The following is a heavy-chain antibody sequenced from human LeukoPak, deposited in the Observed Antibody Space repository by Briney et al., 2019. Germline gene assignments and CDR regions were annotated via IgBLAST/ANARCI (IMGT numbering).Heavy chain of an antibody. D-gene: IGHD3-22*01. V-gene: IGHV4-39*01. Sequence: SETLSLTCTVSGGSISSSSYYWGWIRQPPGKGLEWIGRIYYSGSTYYSPSLKSRVTISVDTSKNQFSLKLRSVTAADTAVYYCARRFTMRGSILSWGQGTLVTVSS. CDR1: GGSISSSSYY. J-gene: IGHJ5*02. CDR2: IYYSGST. CDR3: ARRFTMRGSILS.